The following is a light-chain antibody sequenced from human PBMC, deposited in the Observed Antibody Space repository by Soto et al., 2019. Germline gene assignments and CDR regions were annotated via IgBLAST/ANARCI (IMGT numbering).Light chain of an antibody. Sequence: EIVLTQSPATLSLSPGDRATLSCRASQTISSTYLAWYQQNPGQAPRLLIYAASTRATDVPDRFSGSGSGTDFTLTISRLEPEDFAVYYCQQYGSSPKTFGQGTKVDIK. V-gene: IGKV3-20*01. CDR2: AAS. CDR1: QTISSTY. CDR3: QQYGSSPKT. J-gene: IGKJ1*01.